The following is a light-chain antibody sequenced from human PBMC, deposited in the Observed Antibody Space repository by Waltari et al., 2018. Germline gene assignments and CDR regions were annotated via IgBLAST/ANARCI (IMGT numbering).Light chain of an antibody. CDR1: ISNLGTNS. V-gene: IGLV1-47*01. CDR3: ASWDDSLSVGV. Sequence: QSVLTPPPSASGPPGQRVTLSCSGSISNLGTNSVYWYQQFPGTAPQLLIQRNNQRPSGVPDRFSGSKSGTSASLAISGLRSEDEADYYCASWDDSLSVGVFGGGTKLTVL. J-gene: IGLJ3*02. CDR2: RNN.